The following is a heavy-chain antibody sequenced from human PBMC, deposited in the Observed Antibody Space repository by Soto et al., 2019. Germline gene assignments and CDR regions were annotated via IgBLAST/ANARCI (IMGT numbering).Heavy chain of an antibody. D-gene: IGHD4-17*01. V-gene: IGHV1-3*01. Sequence: ASVKVSCKASGYTFTSYAMHWVRQAPGQRLEWMGWINAGNGNTKYSQKFQGRVTITRDTSASTAYMELSSLRSEDTAVYYCARSRSGVTMQGGGPYYGMDVWGQGTTVTVSS. CDR1: GYTFTSYA. J-gene: IGHJ6*02. CDR3: ARSRSGVTMQGGGPYYGMDV. CDR2: INAGNGNT.